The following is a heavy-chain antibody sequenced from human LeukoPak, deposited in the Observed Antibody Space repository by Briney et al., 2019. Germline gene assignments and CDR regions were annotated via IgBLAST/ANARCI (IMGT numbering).Heavy chain of an antibody. J-gene: IGHJ4*02. CDR1: GGSISSGGYY. V-gene: IGHV4-31*03. CDR3: ATTLWFGELSFDY. D-gene: IGHD3-10*01. Sequence: SQTLSLTCTVSGGSISSGGYYWSWIRQHPGKGLEWIGYIYYSGSTYYNPSLKSRVTISVDTSKNQFSLKLSSVTAADTAVYYCATTLWFGELSFDYWGQGTLVIVSS. CDR2: IYYSGST.